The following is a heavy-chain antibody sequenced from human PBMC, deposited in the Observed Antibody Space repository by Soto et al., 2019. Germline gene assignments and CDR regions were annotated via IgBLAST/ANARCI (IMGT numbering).Heavy chain of an antibody. CDR2: ISAYNGNT. V-gene: IGHV1-18*01. D-gene: IGHD2-2*01. J-gene: IGHJ4*02. CDR3: ARDIVLVPAAMGAFDY. Sequence: QVQLVQSGAEVKKPGASVKVSCKASGYTFTSYGISWVRQAPGQGLEWMGWISAYNGNTNYAQKLQGRVTMTTDTSTNTAYMELRSLRSDDTAVYYCARDIVLVPAAMGAFDYWGQGTLVTVSS. CDR1: GYTFTSYG.